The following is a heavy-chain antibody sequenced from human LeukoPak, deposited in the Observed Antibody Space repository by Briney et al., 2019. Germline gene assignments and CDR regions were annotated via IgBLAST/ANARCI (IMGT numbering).Heavy chain of an antibody. CDR2: TYHSGRT. V-gene: IGHV4-30-2*01. Sequence: SETLSLTCAVSGDSISSGGYSWSWIRQPPGKGLEWIGYTYHSGRTYYNPSLKSQVTISVDTSKNQFSLKLRSATAADTAVYYCASTRGYSYGKHGPFDYWGQGTLVTVSS. CDR1: GDSISSGGYS. CDR3: ASTRGYSYGKHGPFDY. J-gene: IGHJ4*02. D-gene: IGHD5-18*01.